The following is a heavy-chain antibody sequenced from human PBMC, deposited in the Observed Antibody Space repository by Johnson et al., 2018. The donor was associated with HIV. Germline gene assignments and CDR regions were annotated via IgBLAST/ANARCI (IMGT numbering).Heavy chain of an antibody. D-gene: IGHD6-13*01. CDR2: ISYDGSNK. J-gene: IGHJ3*02. CDR1: GFTFSSYA. Sequence: QVQLVESGGGVVQPGRSLRLSCAASGFTFSSYAMHWVRQAPGKGLEWVAVISYDGSNKYYADSVKGRFTISRDNSKNTLYLQMNSLRAEDTAVYYCARGGSSWYLRAFDIWGQGTMVTVSS. V-gene: IGHV3-30*04. CDR3: ARGGSSWYLRAFDI.